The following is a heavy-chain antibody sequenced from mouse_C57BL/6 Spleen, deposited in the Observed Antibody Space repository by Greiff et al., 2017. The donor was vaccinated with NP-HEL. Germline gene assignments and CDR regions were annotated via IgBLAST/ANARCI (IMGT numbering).Heavy chain of an antibody. J-gene: IGHJ4*01. CDR2: INYDGSST. CDR1: GFTFSDYY. Sequence: EVKLMESEGGLVQPGSSMKLSCTASGFTFSDYYMAWVRQVPEKGLEWVANINYDGSSTYYLDSLKSRFIISRDNAKNILYLQMSSLKSEDTATYYCARVAVEGDYYYAMDYWGQGTSVTVSS. D-gene: IGHD1-1*01. CDR3: ARVAVEGDYYYAMDY. V-gene: IGHV5-16*01.